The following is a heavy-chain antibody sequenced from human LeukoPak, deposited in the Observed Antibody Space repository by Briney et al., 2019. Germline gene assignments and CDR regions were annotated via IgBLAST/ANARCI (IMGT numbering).Heavy chain of an antibody. CDR3: ERDNKSRDPPHFDY. Sequence: SVKVSCKASGGTFNSYAISWVRQAPGQGLEWMGGIIPIFGTTNYARKFRGRVTLTADKSTRTAYMELSSLRSEDTAVYSCERDNKSRDPPHFDYWGQGPWSPSPQ. CDR1: GGTFNSYA. CDR2: IIPIFGTT. J-gene: IGHJ4*02. V-gene: IGHV1-69*06.